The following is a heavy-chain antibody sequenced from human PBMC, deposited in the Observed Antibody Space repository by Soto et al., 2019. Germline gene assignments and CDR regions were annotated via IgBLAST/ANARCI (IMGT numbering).Heavy chain of an antibody. CDR2: IYHSGST. V-gene: IGHV4-39*01. J-gene: IGHJ6*03. CDR3: ARRTYYDFWSGYYQRYYYYMDV. D-gene: IGHD3-3*01. Sequence: QPGKGLEWIGEIYHSGSTYYNPSLKSRVTISVDTSKNQFSLKLSSVTAADTAVYYCARRTYYDFWSGYYQRYYYYMDVWGKGTTVTVSS.